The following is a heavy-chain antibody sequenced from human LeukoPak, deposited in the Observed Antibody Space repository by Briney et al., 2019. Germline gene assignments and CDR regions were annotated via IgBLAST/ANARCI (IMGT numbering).Heavy chain of an antibody. CDR1: GFTFSSYW. Sequence: PGGSLRLSCAASGFTFSSYWMHWVRQAPGKGLVWVSRIKTDGSSTNYADSVKGRFTISRDNAKNTLYLQMNSLRAEDTAVYYCVRDRGSYRPIDYWGQGTLVTVSS. CDR2: IKTDGSST. V-gene: IGHV3-74*01. CDR3: VRDRGSYRPIDY. D-gene: IGHD1-26*01. J-gene: IGHJ4*02.